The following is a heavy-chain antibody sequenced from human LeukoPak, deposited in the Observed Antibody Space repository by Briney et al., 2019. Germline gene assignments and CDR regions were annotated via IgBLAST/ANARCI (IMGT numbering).Heavy chain of an antibody. J-gene: IGHJ4*02. CDR2: TRNKANSYTT. CDR3: AVHIAAAFDY. Sequence: PGGSLRLSCAASGFTFSDHYMDWVRQAPGKGLEWVGRTRNKANSYTTEYAASVKGRFTISRDDSKNSLYLQMNSLKTEDTAVYYCAVHIAAAFDYWGQGTLVTVSS. V-gene: IGHV3-72*01. CDR1: GFTFSDHY. D-gene: IGHD6-13*01.